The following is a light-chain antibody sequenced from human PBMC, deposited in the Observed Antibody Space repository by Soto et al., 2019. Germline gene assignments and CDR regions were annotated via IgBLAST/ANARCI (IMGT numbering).Light chain of an antibody. V-gene: IGKV2-30*01. J-gene: IGKJ1*01. CDR3: MQGSNWPWT. CDR1: QSLVYRDGNTY. CDR2: KVS. Sequence: EVVITQSPLSLPVTLGQPASISCRSSQSLVYRDGNTYLNWFHQRPGQSPRRLIYKVSNRDSGVPDRFSGSGSGTDFTLRISMVEAEDVGVYYCMQGSNWPWTFGQGTKVEIK.